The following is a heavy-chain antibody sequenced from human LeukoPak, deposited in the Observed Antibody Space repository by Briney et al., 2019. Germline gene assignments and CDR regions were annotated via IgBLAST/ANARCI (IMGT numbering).Heavy chain of an antibody. CDR2: ISSSGSTI. J-gene: IGHJ6*04. V-gene: IGHV3-48*03. CDR3: VELGITMIGGV. D-gene: IGHD3-10*02. CDR1: GFTFSSYE. Sequence: GGSLRLSCAASGFTFSSYEMNWVRQAPGKGLEWVSYISSSGSTIYYADSVKGRFTISRDNAKNSPYLQMNSLRAEDTAVYYCVELGITMIGGVWGKGTTVTISS.